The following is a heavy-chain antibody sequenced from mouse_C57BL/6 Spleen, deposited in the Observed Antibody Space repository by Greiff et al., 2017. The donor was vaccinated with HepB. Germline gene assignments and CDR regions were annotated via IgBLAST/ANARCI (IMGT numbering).Heavy chain of an antibody. J-gene: IGHJ3*01. CDR2: INYDGSST. CDR3: ARVYYDYDVWFAY. V-gene: IGHV5-16*01. D-gene: IGHD2-4*01. CDR1: GFTFSDYY. Sequence: EVKLEESEGGLVQPGSSMKLSCTASGFTFSDYYMAWVRQVPEKGLEWVANINYDGSSTYYLDSLKSRFIISRDNAKNILYLQMSSLKSEDTATYYCARVYYDYDVWFAYWGQGTLVTVSA.